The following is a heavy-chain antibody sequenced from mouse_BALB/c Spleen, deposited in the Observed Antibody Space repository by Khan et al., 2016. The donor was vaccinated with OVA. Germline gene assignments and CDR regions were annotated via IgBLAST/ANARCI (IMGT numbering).Heavy chain of an antibody. CDR1: GYSFTGSF. CDR2: INPHIGET. CDR3: TRIDRSDFDY. Sequence: VQLKQSGPELVRPGASVKISCTASGYSFTGSFMNWVMQSHGKSLEWIGRINPHIGETFYNQRFKDKATLTVDESSSTAHMELRSLASEDSAVYYCTRIDRSDFDYWGQGTTLTVSP. V-gene: IGHV1-20*02. J-gene: IGHJ2*01. D-gene: IGHD1-1*01.